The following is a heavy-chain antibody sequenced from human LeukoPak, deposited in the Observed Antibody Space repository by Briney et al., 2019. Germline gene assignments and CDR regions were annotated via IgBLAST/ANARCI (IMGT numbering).Heavy chain of an antibody. D-gene: IGHD2-15*01. CDR1: GFTFSSYS. V-gene: IGHV3-21*01. CDR3: ARGASVKVVAATNEYYYYYYMDV. J-gene: IGHJ6*03. CDR2: ISSSSSYI. Sequence: GGSLRLSCAASGFTFSSYSMNWVRQAPGKGLEWVSSISSSSSYIYYADSEKGRFTISRDNAKNSLYLQMNSLRAEDTAVYYCARGASVKVVAATNEYYYYYYMDVWGKGTTVTVSS.